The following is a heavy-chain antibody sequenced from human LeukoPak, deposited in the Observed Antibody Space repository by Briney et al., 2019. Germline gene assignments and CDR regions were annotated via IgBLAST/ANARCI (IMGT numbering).Heavy chain of an antibody. CDR3: ARQGSDSFF. D-gene: IGHD2-21*02. J-gene: IGHJ4*02. CDR2: ISPGDSHI. CDR1: GNIFTNYW. V-gene: IGHV5-51*01. Sequence: GESLKISCKASGNIFTNYWIGWVRQMPGQGLEWMGIISPGDSHIIYSPSFQGQVTISADKSISTAYLQWSSLKASDTAMYYCARQGSDSFFWGQGTLVTVSS.